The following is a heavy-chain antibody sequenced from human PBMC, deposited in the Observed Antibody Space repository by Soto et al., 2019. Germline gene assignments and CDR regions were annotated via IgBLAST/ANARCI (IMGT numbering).Heavy chain of an antibody. D-gene: IGHD6-19*01. CDR1: GYTFTSYA. CDR2: INAGNGNT. Sequence: ASVKVCGKASGYTFTSYAIHWVRQAPGQRLEWMGWINAGNGNTKYSQKFQGRVTITRDTSASTAYMELSSLRSEDTAVYYCARDRSSGWPDFDYWGQGTLVTVSS. V-gene: IGHV1-3*01. CDR3: ARDRSSGWPDFDY. J-gene: IGHJ4*02.